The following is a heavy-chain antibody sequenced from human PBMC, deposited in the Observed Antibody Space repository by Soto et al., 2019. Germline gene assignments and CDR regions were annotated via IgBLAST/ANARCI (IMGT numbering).Heavy chain of an antibody. J-gene: IGHJ4*02. CDR3: ARYFRGSGRYFFDY. CDR1: GFTFISSF. Sequence: EVQLVESGGGLVQPGGSLRLSCVASGFTFISSFMGWVRQAPGKGLEWVANINQDGGGTYYVDSVEGRFTISRDNAKDSLSLQMNSLRGEDTAVYSCARYFRGSGRYFFDYWGQGTLVTVSS. D-gene: IGHD6-19*01. V-gene: IGHV3-7*03. CDR2: INQDGGGT.